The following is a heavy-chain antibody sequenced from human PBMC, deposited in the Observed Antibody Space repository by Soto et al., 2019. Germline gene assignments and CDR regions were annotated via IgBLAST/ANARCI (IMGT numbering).Heavy chain of an antibody. D-gene: IGHD1-7*01. CDR1: GFTFTRYS. J-gene: IGHJ4*02. CDR3: AKYRQRGRYWNYTLGPFDY. V-gene: IGHV3-21*06. CDR2: ISSTTNYI. Sequence: GGSLRLSCAASGFTFTRYSMNWVRQAPGKGLEWVSSISSTTNYIYYGDSMKGRFTISRDNAKNSLYREIDSLRAEDTAVYYCAKYRQRGRYWNYTLGPFDYWGQGTLVTVSS.